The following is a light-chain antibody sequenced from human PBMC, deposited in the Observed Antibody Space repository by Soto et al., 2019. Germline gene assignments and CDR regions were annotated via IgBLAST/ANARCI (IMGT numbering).Light chain of an antibody. J-gene: IGLJ1*01. CDR2: DVS. V-gene: IGLV2-14*03. CDR1: SSDVGGYNY. Sequence: QSVLTQPASVSGSPGQSITISCPGTSSDVGGYNYVSWYQQHPGKAPKLMIYDVSNRPSGVSNRFSGSKSGNTASLTISGLQAEDEADYYCISYTSSSTAYVFGTGTKVTVL. CDR3: ISYTSSSTAYV.